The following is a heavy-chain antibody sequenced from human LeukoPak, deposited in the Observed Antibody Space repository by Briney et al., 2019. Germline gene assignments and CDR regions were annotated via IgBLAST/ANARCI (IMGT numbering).Heavy chain of an antibody. V-gene: IGHV1-18*01. CDR2: ISAYNGNT. Sequence: ASVKVSCKASGYSFTNYGFNWVRQAPGQGLEWMGWISAYNGNTNYAQKLQGRVTMTADTSTSTAYMELRSLRSDDTALYYCVRQDPPTATLDYWGQGTLVTVS. CDR1: GYSFTNYG. CDR3: VRQDPPTATLDY. D-gene: IGHD2-2*01. J-gene: IGHJ4*02.